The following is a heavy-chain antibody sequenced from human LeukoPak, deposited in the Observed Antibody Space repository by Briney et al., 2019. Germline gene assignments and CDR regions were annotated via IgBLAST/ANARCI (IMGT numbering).Heavy chain of an antibody. D-gene: IGHD6-13*01. CDR3: AKDPFLSAAGRGIDS. V-gene: IGHV3-23*01. Sequence: PGGSLRFSCAASGFTFSTYAMTWVRQAPGKGLEWVSAIRGSGHITDYADSVKGRFTISRDNSKNTLFLQMNSLRAEDTAIYYCAKDPFLSAAGRGIDSWGQGTLVTVSS. CDR2: IRGSGHIT. CDR1: GFTFSTYA. J-gene: IGHJ4*02.